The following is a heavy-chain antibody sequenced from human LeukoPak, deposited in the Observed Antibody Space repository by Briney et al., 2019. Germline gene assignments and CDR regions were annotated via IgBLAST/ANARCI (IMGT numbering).Heavy chain of an antibody. CDR3: ASLGYCSSTSCEYYFDY. D-gene: IGHD2-2*01. CDR1: GYSFTSYW. CDR2: IYPGDSDT. V-gene: IGHV5-51*01. J-gene: IGHJ4*02. Sequence: GESQKISCKGSGYSFTSYWIGWVRQMPGKGLEWMGIIYPGDSDTRYSPSFQGQVTISADKSISTTYLQWSSLKASDTAMYYCASLGYCSSTSCEYYFDYWGQGTLVTVSS.